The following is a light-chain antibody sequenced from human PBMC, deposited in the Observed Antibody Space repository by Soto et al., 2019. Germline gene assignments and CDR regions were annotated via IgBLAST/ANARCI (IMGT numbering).Light chain of an antibody. Sequence: EIVLTQSPGTLSVSPGERATLSCRASQSISSNYLAWYQQKPGQAPRILIYGASSRATGIPDRFSGSGSGTDFTLTISRLEPEVSAIYYCQQYVSGTLGQGTKVEIK. CDR2: GAS. CDR1: QSISSNY. CDR3: QQYVSGT. J-gene: IGKJ1*01. V-gene: IGKV3-20*01.